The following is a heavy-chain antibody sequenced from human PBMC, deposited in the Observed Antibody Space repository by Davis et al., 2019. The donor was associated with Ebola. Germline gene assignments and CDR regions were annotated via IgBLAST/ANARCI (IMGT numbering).Heavy chain of an antibody. J-gene: IGHJ3*02. V-gene: IGHV1-18*01. CDR3: ARDLDDFWSAKGDAFDI. CDR2: ISAYNGNT. Sequence: ASVKVSCKASGHTFTSYGISWVRQAPGQGLEWMGWISAYNGNTNYAQKLQGRVTMTTDTSTSTACMELRSLRSDDTAVYYCARDLDDFWSAKGDAFDIWGQGTMVTVSS. D-gene: IGHD3-3*01. CDR1: GHTFTSYG.